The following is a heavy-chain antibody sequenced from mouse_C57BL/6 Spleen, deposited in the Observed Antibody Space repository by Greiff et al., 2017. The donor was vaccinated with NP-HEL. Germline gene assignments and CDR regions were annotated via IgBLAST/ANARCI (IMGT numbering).Heavy chain of an antibody. CDR2: IHPNSGST. J-gene: IGHJ2*01. D-gene: IGHD3-3*01. Sequence: QVQLQQPGAELVKPGASVKLSCKASGYTFTSYWMHWVKQRPGQGLEWIGMIHPNSGSTNYNEKFKSKATLTVDKSSSTAYMQLSSLTSEDSAVYYCARLGGGDYFDYWGQGTTLTVSS. CDR3: ARLGGGDYFDY. V-gene: IGHV1-64*01. CDR1: GYTFTSYW.